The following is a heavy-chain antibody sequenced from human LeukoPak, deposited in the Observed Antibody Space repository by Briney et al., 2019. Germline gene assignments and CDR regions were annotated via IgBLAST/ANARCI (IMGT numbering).Heavy chain of an antibody. J-gene: IGHJ6*02. Sequence: SETLSLTCAVYGGSFSAYYWRWSWIRQPPGKGLEWIGESTYSGRTNYNPSLKSRLTISVDTSKNQFSLKLTSVTAADTAVYYCARGDHRDYTFYHYFGMDVWGQGTTVTVSS. CDR3: ARGDHRDYTFYHYFGMDV. D-gene: IGHD4-17*01. V-gene: IGHV4-34*01. CDR2: STYSGRT. CDR1: GGSFSAYY.